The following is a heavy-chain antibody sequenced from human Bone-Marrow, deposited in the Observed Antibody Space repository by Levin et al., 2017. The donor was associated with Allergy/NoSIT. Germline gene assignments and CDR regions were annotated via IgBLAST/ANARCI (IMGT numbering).Heavy chain of an antibody. CDR2: IYYSGST. J-gene: IGHJ4*02. CDR3: ARRGYSYGYYFDY. Sequence: GSLRLSCTVSGGSISSYYWSWIRQPPGKGLEWIGYIYYSGSTNYNPSLKSRVTISVDTSKNQFSLKLSSVTAADTAVYYCARRGYSYGYYFDYWGQGTLVTVSS. D-gene: IGHD5-18*01. V-gene: IGHV4-59*08. CDR1: GGSISSYY.